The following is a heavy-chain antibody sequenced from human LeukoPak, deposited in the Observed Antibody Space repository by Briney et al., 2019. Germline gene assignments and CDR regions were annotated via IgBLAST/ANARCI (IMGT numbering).Heavy chain of an antibody. CDR1: GGSFSGYY. D-gene: IGHD2-2*01. CDR2: INHSGST. CDR3: ARSRVVPAAVRYYYYGMDV. J-gene: IGHJ6*02. V-gene: IGHV4-34*01. Sequence: PSETLSLTCAVYGGSFSGYYWSWIRQPPGKGLEWIGEINHSGSTNYNPSLKSRVTISVDTSKNQFSLKLGSVTAADTAVYYCARSRVVPAAVRYYYYGMDVWGQGTTVTVSS.